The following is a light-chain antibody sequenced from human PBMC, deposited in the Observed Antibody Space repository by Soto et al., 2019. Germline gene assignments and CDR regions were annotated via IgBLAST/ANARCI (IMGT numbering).Light chain of an antibody. Sequence: QSALTQPPSASGSPGQSVAISCTGTSSDIGAYKFVSWYQQHPAKAPKLIIYEVSIRPSGVPDRFSGSKSGNTASLTVSGLLAEDEADYYCSLYAGSNNVVFGGGTKVTVL. V-gene: IGLV2-8*01. J-gene: IGLJ2*01. CDR2: EVS. CDR1: SSDIGAYKF. CDR3: SLYAGSNNVV.